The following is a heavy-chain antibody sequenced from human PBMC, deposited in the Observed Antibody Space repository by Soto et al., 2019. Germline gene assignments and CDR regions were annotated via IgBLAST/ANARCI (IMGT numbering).Heavy chain of an antibody. CDR2: ISGSGGST. D-gene: IGHD4-17*01. CDR3: AKGPTVTYYFES. Sequence: EVQLLESGGGLVQPGGSLRLSCAASGFTFSRYAMSWFRQSPGKGLEWVSAISGSGGSTYYVDSVKGRFTISRDNSKNTMYLQMNSLRAEDTAVYYCAKGPTVTYYFESWGQGTLVTVSS. J-gene: IGHJ4*02. V-gene: IGHV3-23*01. CDR1: GFTFSRYA.